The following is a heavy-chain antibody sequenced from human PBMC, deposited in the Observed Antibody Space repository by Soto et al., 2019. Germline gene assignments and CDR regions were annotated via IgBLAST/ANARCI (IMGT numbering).Heavy chain of an antibody. J-gene: IGHJ4*02. Sequence: QVHLVQSGAEVKKPGASVKVSCKGSGYAFTTYGITWVRQAPGQGLEWMGWISAHNGNTNYAQKLQGRVTVTRDTSTSTAYMELRSRRSDDTAVYYCVRGRYGDYWGQGALVTVSS. D-gene: IGHD1-1*01. CDR1: GYAFTTYG. CDR3: VRGRYGDY. CDR2: ISAHNGNT. V-gene: IGHV1-18*01.